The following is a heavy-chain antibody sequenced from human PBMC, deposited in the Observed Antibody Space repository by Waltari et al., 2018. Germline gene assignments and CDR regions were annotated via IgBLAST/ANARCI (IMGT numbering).Heavy chain of an antibody. CDR1: GGTFRSYA. Sequence: QVQLVQSGAEVKKPGSSVKVSCKASGGTFRSYAISWVRKAPGQGLEWMGGVIPIFGTANYAQKFQGRVTITTDESTSTAYMEPSSLRSEDTAVYYCARASRLAVAGPLDAFDIWGQGTMVTVSS. V-gene: IGHV1-69*05. CDR3: ARASRLAVAGPLDAFDI. J-gene: IGHJ3*02. CDR2: VIPIFGTA. D-gene: IGHD6-19*01.